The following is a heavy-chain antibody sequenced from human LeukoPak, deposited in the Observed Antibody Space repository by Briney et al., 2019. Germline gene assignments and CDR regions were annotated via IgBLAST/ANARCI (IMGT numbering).Heavy chain of an antibody. Sequence: SETLSLTCTVSGGSISSYYWSWIRQPPGKGLEWIGSVNHTGITYYNPSLKSGVTISADTTNKQFSLRVSSVTAADTAVYYCARDDCSRSTCYLGIDYLGQGTLVTVSS. CDR2: VNHTGIT. V-gene: IGHV4-38-2*02. D-gene: IGHD2-2*01. CDR3: ARDDCSRSTCYLGIDY. CDR1: GGSISSYY. J-gene: IGHJ4*02.